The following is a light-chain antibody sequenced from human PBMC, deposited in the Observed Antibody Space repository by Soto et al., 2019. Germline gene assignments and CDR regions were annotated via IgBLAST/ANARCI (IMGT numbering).Light chain of an antibody. Sequence: DIVMTQSPDSLAVSLGERATINCKSSQSVLYSSNNKNYLAWYQQKPGQPPKLLIYWASTRESGVPVRFSGSGSGTDFTLTISSLQAEDGAVYYSQQYYSTPWTFGQGNKVEIK. CDR1: QSVLYSSNNKNY. J-gene: IGKJ1*01. CDR3: QQYYSTPWT. CDR2: WAS. V-gene: IGKV4-1*01.